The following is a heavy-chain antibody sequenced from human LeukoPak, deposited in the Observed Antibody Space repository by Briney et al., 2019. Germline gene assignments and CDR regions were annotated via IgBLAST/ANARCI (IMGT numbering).Heavy chain of an antibody. CDR3: AASPDYYDSSGYSYYFDY. CDR2: IVVGSGNT. J-gene: IGHJ4*02. Sequence: VASVEVSCKASGFTFTSSAVQWVRQARGQRLEWIGWIVVGSGNTNYAQKFQERVTITRDMSTSTAYMELSSLRSEDTAVYYCAASPDYYDSSGYSYYFDYWGQGTLITVSS. CDR1: GFTFTSSA. D-gene: IGHD3-22*01. V-gene: IGHV1-58*01.